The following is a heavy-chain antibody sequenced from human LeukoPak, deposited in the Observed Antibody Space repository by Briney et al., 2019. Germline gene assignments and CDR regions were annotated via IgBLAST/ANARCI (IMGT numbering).Heavy chain of an antibody. CDR3: ARQPGSSWSPYYYYGMDV. V-gene: IGHV4-39*01. Sequence: SETLSLTCTVSGGSLSSSSYYWGWIRQPPGKGLEWLGSIYYSGSTYYNPSLKSRVTISVDTSKNQFSLKLSSVTAADTAVYYCARQPGSSWSPYYYYGMDVWGQGTTVTVSS. CDR2: IYYSGST. CDR1: GGSLSSSSYY. J-gene: IGHJ6*02. D-gene: IGHD6-13*01.